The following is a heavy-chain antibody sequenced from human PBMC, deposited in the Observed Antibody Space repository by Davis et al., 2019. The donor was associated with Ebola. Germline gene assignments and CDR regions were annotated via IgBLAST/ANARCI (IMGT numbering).Heavy chain of an antibody. CDR3: AKGPSSGFDY. Sequence: PGGFLRLSCAGSGFNFNDYAMHWVRQAPGKGLEWVSTISWNSGSLGYADSVKGRFTVSRDNAKNSLYLQMNSLRPEDTAFYYCAKGPSSGFDYWGQGTLVTVSS. J-gene: IGHJ4*02. D-gene: IGHD3-22*01. CDR1: GFNFNDYA. CDR2: ISWNSGSL. V-gene: IGHV3-9*01.